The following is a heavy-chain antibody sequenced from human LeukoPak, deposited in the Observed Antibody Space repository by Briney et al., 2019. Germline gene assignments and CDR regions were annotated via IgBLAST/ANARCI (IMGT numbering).Heavy chain of an antibody. CDR3: TRDANHYGGMDV. CDR2: IHSDGSTT. J-gene: IGHJ6*02. V-gene: IGHV3-74*01. CDR1: GITVSKYW. Sequence: GGSLRLSCAVSGITVSKYWMHWVRQVPGKGQVWVSRIHSDGSTTDYADSVKGRFTITRDSAKNTLYLETNSLRVEDTAVYYCTRDANHYGGMDVWGQGTTATVSS.